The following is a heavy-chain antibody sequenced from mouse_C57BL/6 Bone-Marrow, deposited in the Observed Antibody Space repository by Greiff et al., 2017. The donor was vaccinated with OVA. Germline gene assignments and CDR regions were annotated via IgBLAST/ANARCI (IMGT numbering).Heavy chain of an antibody. CDR3: ARGLLLDV. CDR2: IWSGGST. V-gene: IGHV2-2*01. J-gene: IGHJ1*03. Sequence: VQLQQSGPGLVQPSQSLSITCTVSGFSLTSYGVHWVRQSPGKGLEWLGVIWSGGSTDYNAAFISRLSISKDNSKSQVFFKMNSLQADDTAIYYCARGLLLDVWGTGTTVTVSS. CDR1: GFSLTSYG. D-gene: IGHD2-3*01.